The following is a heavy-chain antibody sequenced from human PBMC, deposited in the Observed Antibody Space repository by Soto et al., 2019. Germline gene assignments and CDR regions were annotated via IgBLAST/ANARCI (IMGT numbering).Heavy chain of an antibody. Sequence: SETLSLTCTVSGGSISRSSFFWGWIRQPPGKGLEWIGSIGNIYYSGSTYYNPSLKSRVTISVDTSKNQFSLKLSSVTAADTAVYYCASSGYYDTSGYYFYFDYWGQETLVTVSS. V-gene: IGHV4-39*01. J-gene: IGHJ4*02. D-gene: IGHD3-22*01. CDR3: ASSGYYDTSGYYFYFDY. CDR2: IGNIYYSGST. CDR1: GGSISRSSFF.